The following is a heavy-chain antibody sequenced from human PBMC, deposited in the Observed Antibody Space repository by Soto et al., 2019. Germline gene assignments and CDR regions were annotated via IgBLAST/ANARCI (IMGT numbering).Heavy chain of an antibody. CDR3: AREREEYCSGGTCPNYYYYAMDV. Sequence: SETLSLTCTVSGDSISSGGYYWSWIRQHPGKGLEWIGYIFYSASTYYNPSLKSRLTISVDTSKNQFSLKLSSVTAADTAVYYCAREREEYCSGGTCPNYYYYAMDVWGQGTTVTSP. J-gene: IGHJ6*02. V-gene: IGHV4-31*03. CDR1: GDSISSGGYY. CDR2: IFYSAST. D-gene: IGHD2-15*01.